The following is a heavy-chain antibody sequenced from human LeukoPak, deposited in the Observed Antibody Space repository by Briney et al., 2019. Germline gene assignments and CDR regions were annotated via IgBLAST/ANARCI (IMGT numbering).Heavy chain of an antibody. Sequence: SETLSLTCTVSGDSISNYYWGWIRQPPGKGLEWIGYIYYSGSTNYNPSLKSRVTISVDTSKNQFSLKLSSVTAADTAVYYCAREVVAAPGTVDYWGQGTLVTVSS. CDR2: IYYSGST. CDR1: GDSISNYY. V-gene: IGHV4-59*01. J-gene: IGHJ4*01. CDR3: AREVVAAPGTVDY. D-gene: IGHD6-13*01.